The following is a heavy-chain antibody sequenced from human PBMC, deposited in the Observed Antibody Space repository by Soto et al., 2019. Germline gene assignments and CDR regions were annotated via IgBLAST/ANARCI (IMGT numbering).Heavy chain of an antibody. CDR3: ARPRGIAPAVWYFEL. Sequence: QVQLQESGPGLVKPSETLSLTCTVSGGSISSHYWSWIRQPPGRGLEWIGFIYYSGITDSNPSLKSRVPLSLATSKTQLSLRLSSVTAADTAVYYCARPRGIAPAVWYFELWGRGTLFTVSS. J-gene: IGHJ2*01. V-gene: IGHV4-59*08. CDR2: IYYSGIT. CDR1: GGSISSHY. D-gene: IGHD6-13*01.